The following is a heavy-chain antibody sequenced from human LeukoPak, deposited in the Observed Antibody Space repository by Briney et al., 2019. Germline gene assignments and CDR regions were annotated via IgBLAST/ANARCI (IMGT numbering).Heavy chain of an antibody. Sequence: GGSLRLPCAASGFTFSSYAMHWVRQAPGKGLEWVAVISYDGSSEYYADSVRGRLTISRDNSKDALYLQMNSLRAEDTAVYHCAREDDYALDYWGQGTLVTVSS. CDR1: GFTFSSYA. J-gene: IGHJ4*02. V-gene: IGHV3-30-3*01. D-gene: IGHD4-17*01. CDR2: ISYDGSSE. CDR3: AREDDYALDY.